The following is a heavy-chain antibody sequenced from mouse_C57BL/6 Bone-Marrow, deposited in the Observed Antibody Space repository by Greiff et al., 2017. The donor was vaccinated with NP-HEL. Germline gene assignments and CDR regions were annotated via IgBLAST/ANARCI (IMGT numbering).Heavy chain of an antibody. CDR1: GFTFSSYT. J-gene: IGHJ3*01. Sequence: EVQGVESGGGLVKPGGSLKLSCAASGFTFSSYTMSWVRQTPEKRLEWVATISGGGGNTYYPDSVKGRFTISRDHAKNPLYLQMSSLRSEDTALYYGAKHVRSSSGWFAYWGQGTLVTVSA. CDR3: AKHVRSSSGWFAY. V-gene: IGHV5-9*01. CDR2: ISGGGGNT. D-gene: IGHD3-1*01.